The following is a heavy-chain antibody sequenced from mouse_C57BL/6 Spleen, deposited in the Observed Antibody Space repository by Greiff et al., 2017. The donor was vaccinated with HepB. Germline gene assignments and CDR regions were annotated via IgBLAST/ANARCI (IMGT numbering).Heavy chain of an antibody. CDR1: GYSITSGYY. CDR2: ISYDGSN. Sequence: DVQLQESGPGLVKPSQSLSLTCSVTGYSITSGYYWNWIRQFPGNKLEWMGYISYDGSNNYNPSLKNRISITRDTSKNQLFLKLNAVTTEDTATYYCARDGGYAMDYWGQGTSVTVSS. V-gene: IGHV3-6*01. CDR3: ARDGGYAMDY. J-gene: IGHJ4*01.